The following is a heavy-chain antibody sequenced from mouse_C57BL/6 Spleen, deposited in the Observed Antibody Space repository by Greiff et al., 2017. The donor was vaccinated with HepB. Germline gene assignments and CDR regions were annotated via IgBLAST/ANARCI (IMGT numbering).Heavy chain of an antibody. CDR3: TRSYYYGSSWGKFDY. J-gene: IGHJ2*01. V-gene: IGHV1-15*01. CDR2: IDPETGGT. D-gene: IGHD1-1*01. CDR1: GYTFTDYE. Sequence: QVQLQQSGAELVRPGASVTLSCKASGYTFTDYEMHWVKQTPVHGLEWIGAIDPETGGTAYNQKFKGKAILTADKSSSTAYMELRSLTSEDSAVYYCTRSYYYGSSWGKFDYWGQGTTLTVSS.